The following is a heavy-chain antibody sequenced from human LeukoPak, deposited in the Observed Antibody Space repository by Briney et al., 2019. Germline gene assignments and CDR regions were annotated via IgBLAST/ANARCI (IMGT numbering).Heavy chain of an antibody. CDR2: MHYSGTT. J-gene: IGHJ4*02. CDR1: GGSFNNSPYY. D-gene: IGHD1-26*01. V-gene: IGHV4-39*01. Sequence: SETLSLTCTVSGGSFNNSPYYWGWIRQPPGKELEWIVSMHYSGTTYYNPSLKSRVTISIDTSKNQFSLRLISVTAADTAVFYCARNDRGRPADYWGQGTLVTVSS. CDR3: ARNDRGRPADY.